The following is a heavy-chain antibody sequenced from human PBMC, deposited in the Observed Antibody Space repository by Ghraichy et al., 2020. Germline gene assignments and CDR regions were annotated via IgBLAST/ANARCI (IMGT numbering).Heavy chain of an antibody. Sequence: SVKVSCKASGYTFTYRYLHWVRQAPGQAFEWMGWITIYNGATKYAQKFQDRVTITRHTSLTTAYMEMSGLRSDDTAMYYCARSPLSGGSDQSFESWGQGTLVTVSS. J-gene: IGHJ5*01. V-gene: IGHV1-45*02. CDR2: ITIYNGAT. CDR3: ARSPLSGGSDQSFES. D-gene: IGHD5-12*01. CDR1: GYTFTYRY.